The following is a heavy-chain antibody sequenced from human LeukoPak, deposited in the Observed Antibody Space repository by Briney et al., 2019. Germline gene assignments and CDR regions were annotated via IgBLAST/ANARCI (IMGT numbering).Heavy chain of an antibody. J-gene: IGHJ6*03. V-gene: IGHV3-30*02. D-gene: IGHD3-16*01. CDR2: IRYDGSNK. Sequence: PGGSLRLSCAASGFTFSSYGMHWVRQAPGKGLEWVAFIRYDGSNKYYADSVKGRFTISRDNSKNTLYLQMNSLRAEDTAVYYCAKDWGYYYYMDVWGKGTTVTISS. CDR3: AKDWGYYYYMDV. CDR1: GFTFSSYG.